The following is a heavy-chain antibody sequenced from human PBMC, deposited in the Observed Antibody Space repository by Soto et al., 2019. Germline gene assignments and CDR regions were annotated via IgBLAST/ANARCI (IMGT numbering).Heavy chain of an antibody. Sequence: QVQLVQSGAEVKKPGATVKVSCKASGYTFTSYGISWVRQAPRQGLEWMGWISAHNGNTNYAQKLQGRVNMTTDTSTSTAYMELRSLRSDDTAVYYCARDYYDSSGYHRNRPYYYYGMDVWGQGTAVTVSS. CDR1: GYTFTSYG. CDR3: ARDYYDSSGYHRNRPYYYYGMDV. D-gene: IGHD3-22*01. V-gene: IGHV1-18*01. CDR2: ISAHNGNT. J-gene: IGHJ6*02.